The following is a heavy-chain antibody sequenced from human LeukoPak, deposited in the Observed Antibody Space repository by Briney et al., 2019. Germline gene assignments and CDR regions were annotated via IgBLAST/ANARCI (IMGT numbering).Heavy chain of an antibody. CDR3: ARDRSGYGDYSDY. Sequence: SETLSLTCTVSGGSISSGADYWSWIRQHPGMGLEWIGCISYSGTTYYNPSLKSRVTISVDTSKNQFSLTLSSVTAADTAVYYCARDRSGYGDYSDYGGQGTLVTVSS. D-gene: IGHD4-17*01. V-gene: IGHV4-31*03. CDR2: ISYSGTT. CDR1: GGSISSGADY. J-gene: IGHJ4*02.